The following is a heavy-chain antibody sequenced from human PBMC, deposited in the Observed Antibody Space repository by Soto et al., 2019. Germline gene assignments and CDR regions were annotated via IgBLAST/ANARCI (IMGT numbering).Heavy chain of an antibody. CDR1: GFAFSDHY. CDR2: ISGSGSTI. D-gene: IGHD3-10*01. J-gene: IGHJ4*02. CDR3: ASDPFYYASGY. Sequence: GGSLRLSCAASGFAFSDHYMTWIRQAPGKGLEWVSYISGSGSTIYYTDSVKGRFTVSRDNAKNSVFLQMNSLRAEDTAVYYCASDPFYYASGYWGQGTLVTVS. V-gene: IGHV3-11*01.